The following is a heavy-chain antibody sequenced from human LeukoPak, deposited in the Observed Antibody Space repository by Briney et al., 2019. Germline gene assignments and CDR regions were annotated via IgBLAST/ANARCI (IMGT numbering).Heavy chain of an antibody. CDR2: IKSKTDGGTT. Sequence: KPGGSLRLSCAASGFTFSNAWMSWVRQAPGKGLEWVGRIKSKTDGGTTDYAAPVKGRFTISRDDSKNTLYLQMNSLKTEDTAVYYCTTDPPRRDYYDSSGYRPDYWGQGTLVTVSS. J-gene: IGHJ4*02. CDR3: TTDPPRRDYYDSSGYRPDY. CDR1: GFTFSNAW. V-gene: IGHV3-15*01. D-gene: IGHD3-22*01.